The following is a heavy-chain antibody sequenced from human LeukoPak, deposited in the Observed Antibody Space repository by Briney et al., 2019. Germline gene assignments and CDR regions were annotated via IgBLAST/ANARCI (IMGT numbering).Heavy chain of an antibody. Sequence: ASVKVSCKASGYTFTSYDINWVRQATGQGLEWMGWMNPNSGNTGYAQKFQGRVTMTRDTSTSTVYMELSSLRSEDTAVYYCARAYYDILTGYHIGANWFDPWGQGTLVTVSS. CDR1: GYTFTSYD. J-gene: IGHJ5*02. D-gene: IGHD3-9*01. CDR2: MNPNSGNT. V-gene: IGHV1-8*01. CDR3: ARAYYDILTGYHIGANWFDP.